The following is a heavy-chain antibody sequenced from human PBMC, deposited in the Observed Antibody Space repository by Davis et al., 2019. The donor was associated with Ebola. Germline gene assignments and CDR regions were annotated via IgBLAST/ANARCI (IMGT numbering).Heavy chain of an antibody. D-gene: IGHD1-26*01. J-gene: IGHJ4*02. CDR2: IGISSSY. V-gene: IGHV3-21*01. CDR3: ARGIGKNANY. CDR1: GFTFSRYT. Sequence: GESLKISCAASGFTFSRYTMNWVRQAPGKGLEWVSSIGISSSYADSVKGRFTISRDNAKNSLYLQMNSLRAEDTAVYYCARGIGKNANYWGQGTLVTVSS.